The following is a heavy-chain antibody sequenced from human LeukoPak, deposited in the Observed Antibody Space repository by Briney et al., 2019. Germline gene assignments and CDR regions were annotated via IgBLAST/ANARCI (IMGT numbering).Heavy chain of an antibody. D-gene: IGHD2-2*01. J-gene: IGHJ6*03. CDR2: IIPIFGTA. V-gene: IGHV1-69*13. Sequence: ASVKVSCKASGGTFSSYAISWVRQAPGQGLEWMGGIIPIFGTANYAQKFQGRVTITADESTSTAYMELSSLRSEDTAVYYCARAILGYCSSTSCYAGGSGYYYYYMDVWGKGTTVTISS. CDR3: ARAILGYCSSTSCYAGGSGYYYYYMDV. CDR1: GGTFSSYA.